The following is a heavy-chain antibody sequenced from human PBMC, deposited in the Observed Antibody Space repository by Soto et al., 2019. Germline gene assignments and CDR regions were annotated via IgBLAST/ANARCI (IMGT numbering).Heavy chain of an antibody. V-gene: IGHV3-21*01. D-gene: IGHD3-9*01. Sequence: GGSLRLSCAASGFTFSSYSMNWVRQAPGKGLEWVSSISSSSSYIYYADSVKGRFTISRDNAKNSLYLQMNSLRAEDTAVYYCARGLLTGYYYDYYYGMDVWGQGTTVSVSS. CDR3: ARGLLTGYYYDYYYGMDV. CDR1: GFTFSSYS. J-gene: IGHJ6*02. CDR2: ISSSSSYI.